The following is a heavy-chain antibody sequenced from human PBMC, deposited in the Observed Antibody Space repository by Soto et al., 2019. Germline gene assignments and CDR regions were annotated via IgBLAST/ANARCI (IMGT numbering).Heavy chain of an antibody. CDR1: GFSVSSNY. CDR2: HYSGGST. CDR3: ARHRHPRGTVGATSPLDP. D-gene: IGHD1-26*01. J-gene: IGHJ5*02. V-gene: IGHV3-53*01. Sequence: GGSLRLSCALSGFSVSSNYLSWVRQAPGKGLEWVSVHYSGGSTYYADSVQGRFTISRDKSNNTLYLQMRRVRAEDTAVYFCARHRHPRGTVGATSPLDPWGQGTQVTVSS.